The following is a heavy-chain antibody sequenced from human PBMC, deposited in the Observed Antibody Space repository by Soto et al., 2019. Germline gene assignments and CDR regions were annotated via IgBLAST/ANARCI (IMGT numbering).Heavy chain of an antibody. Sequence: SETLSLTCTVSGGSIDYYYWSWIRQPPGKGLEWLGYISDSGSTRYNPPLRSRVTFSVDTSKNQFSLKLNSVTTADTAVYYCARDSTAWFPYYGIDVWGQGTTVTVSS. CDR2: ISDSGST. V-gene: IGHV4-59*01. J-gene: IGHJ6*02. D-gene: IGHD3-10*01. CDR1: GGSIDYYY. CDR3: ARDSTAWFPYYGIDV.